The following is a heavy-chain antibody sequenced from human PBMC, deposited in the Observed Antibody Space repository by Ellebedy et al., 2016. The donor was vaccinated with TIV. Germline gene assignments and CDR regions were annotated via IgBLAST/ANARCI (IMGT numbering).Heavy chain of an antibody. J-gene: IGHJ4*02. D-gene: IGHD1-26*01. CDR1: GGSISSGGYH. CDR3: ARHSDEWELSV. V-gene: IGHV4-39*01. Sequence: SETLSLTXTVSGGSISSGGYHWGWIRQPPGKGLAWIGNIFYTGSSTNYNPSLKSRVYMSIDMSKNQFSLRLSSVTASDPAVFYCARHSDEWELSVWGQGTLVTVSP. CDR2: IFYTGSST.